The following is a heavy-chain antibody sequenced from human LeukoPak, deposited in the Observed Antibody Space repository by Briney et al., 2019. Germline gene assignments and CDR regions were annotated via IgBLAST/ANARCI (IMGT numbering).Heavy chain of an antibody. Sequence: PGGSLRLSCAASGFTFGTYAMHWVRQAPGKGLEYVSAISSNGDSTYYANSVKGRFTISRDNSKNTLYLQMGSLRAEDMAVYYCARGRIAAAAAFDYWGQGTLVTVSS. CDR2: ISSNGDST. J-gene: IGHJ4*02. D-gene: IGHD6-13*01. CDR3: ARGRIAAAAAFDY. CDR1: GFTFGTYA. V-gene: IGHV3-64*01.